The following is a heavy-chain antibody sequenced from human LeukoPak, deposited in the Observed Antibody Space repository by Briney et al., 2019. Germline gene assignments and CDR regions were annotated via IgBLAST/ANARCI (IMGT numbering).Heavy chain of an antibody. J-gene: IGHJ6*02. Sequence: PGRSLRLSCAASGFTFDDYAMHWVRQAPGKGLEWVSGISWNSGSIGYADSVKGRFTISRDNAKNSLYLQMNSLRAEGTALYYCAKDIGMGYYYYYGMDVWGQGTTVTVSS. CDR1: GFTFDDYA. CDR2: ISWNSGSI. D-gene: IGHD2-15*01. V-gene: IGHV3-9*01. CDR3: AKDIGMGYYYYYGMDV.